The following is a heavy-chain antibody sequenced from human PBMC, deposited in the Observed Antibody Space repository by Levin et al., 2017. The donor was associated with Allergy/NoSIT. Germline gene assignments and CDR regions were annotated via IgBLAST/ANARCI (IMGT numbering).Heavy chain of an antibody. CDR1: GFTFSSYD. V-gene: IGHV3-13*01. D-gene: IGHD6-13*01. Sequence: GESLKISCAASGFTFSSYDFYWVRQATGKGLEWVSTIDTAGDTSYSGSVKGRFTISRENAKKSLYLQMNSLRAGDTAVYYCARSGRIATAGRGDWFDPWGQGTLVTVSS. J-gene: IGHJ5*02. CDR2: IDTAGDT. CDR3: ARSGRIATAGRGDWFDP.